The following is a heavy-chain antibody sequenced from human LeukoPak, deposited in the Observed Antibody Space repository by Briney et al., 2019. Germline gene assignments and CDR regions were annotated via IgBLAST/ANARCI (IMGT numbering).Heavy chain of an antibody. CDR2: IDPSDSYT. Sequence: GESLKISCKGSGYSFTSYWISWVRQMPGKGLEWMGRIDPSDSYTNYSPSFQGHVTISADKSISTAYLQWSSLKASDTAMYYCARQDCSSTSCYCYFDYWGQGTLVTVSS. CDR1: GYSFTSYW. CDR3: ARQDCSSTSCYCYFDY. D-gene: IGHD2-2*01. J-gene: IGHJ4*02. V-gene: IGHV5-10-1*01.